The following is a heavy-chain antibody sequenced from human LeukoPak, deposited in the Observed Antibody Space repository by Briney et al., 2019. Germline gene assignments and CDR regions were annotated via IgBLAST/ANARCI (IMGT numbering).Heavy chain of an antibody. CDR3: ARDIELSC. J-gene: IGHJ4*02. Sequence: GGSLRLSCTASGFTFSSYAMDWVRQAPGKGLEWVSGIGAGGTFTYYADSVKGRFTISRDNSRNTLYLQMNSLRADDTAVYYCARDIELSCWGQGTLVTVSS. CDR1: GFTFSSYA. CDR2: IGAGGTFT. D-gene: IGHD1-26*01. V-gene: IGHV3-23*01.